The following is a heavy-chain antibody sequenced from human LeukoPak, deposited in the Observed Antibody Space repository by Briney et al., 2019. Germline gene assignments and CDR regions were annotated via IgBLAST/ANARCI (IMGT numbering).Heavy chain of an antibody. V-gene: IGHV3-21*01. D-gene: IGHD3-10*01. CDR3: AKAPLLWFGELSYYFDY. J-gene: IGHJ4*02. Sequence: GGSLRLSCAASGFTFSSYSMNWVRQAPGKGLEWVSSISSSSSYIYYADSVKGRFTISRDNAKNSLYLQMNSLRAEDTAVYYCAKAPLLWFGELSYYFDYWGQGTLVTVSS. CDR1: GFTFSSYS. CDR2: ISSSSSYI.